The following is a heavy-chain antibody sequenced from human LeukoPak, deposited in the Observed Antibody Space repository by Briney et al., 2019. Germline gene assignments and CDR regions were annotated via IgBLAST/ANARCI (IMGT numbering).Heavy chain of an antibody. CDR3: ARLWKYYYDSSGYDT. J-gene: IGHJ5*02. CDR1: GGSISSGSYY. CDR2: IYTSGST. D-gene: IGHD3-22*01. V-gene: IGHV4-61*02. Sequence: PSQTLSLTCTVSGGSISSGSYYWSWIRQPAGKGLEWIGRIYTSGSTNYNPSLKSRVTISVDTSKNQFSLKLSSVTAADTAVYYCARLWKYYYDSSGYDTWGQGTLVTVSS.